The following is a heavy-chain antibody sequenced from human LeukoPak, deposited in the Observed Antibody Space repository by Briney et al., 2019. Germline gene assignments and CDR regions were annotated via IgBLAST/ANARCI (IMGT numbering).Heavy chain of an antibody. V-gene: IGHV3-23*01. CDR2: IGVTGGST. J-gene: IGHJ4*02. CDR3: ARLSTVVNPFDY. Sequence: GGSLRLSCAASGFTFNIYAMNWVRQAPGKGPEWVSTIGVTGGSTYYADSVKGRFTISRDNFKNTLFLQMNSLRAEDTALYYCARLSTVVNPFDYWGQGTLVTVSS. CDR1: GFTFNIYA. D-gene: IGHD4-23*01.